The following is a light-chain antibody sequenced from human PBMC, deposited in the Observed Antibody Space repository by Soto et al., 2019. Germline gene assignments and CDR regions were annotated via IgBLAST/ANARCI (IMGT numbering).Light chain of an antibody. J-gene: IGKJ5*01. CDR1: RGIGNA. CDR3: QKYNLAPFT. Sequence: DIQMTQSPSSLSASVGDRVTITCRPSRGIGNALAWYQQKPGTVPKLLIHSASTLQSGVPSRFSGSGSGTDFTLTISSLQPEDVATYYCQKYNLAPFTFGQGTRLEIK. V-gene: IGKV1-27*01. CDR2: SAS.